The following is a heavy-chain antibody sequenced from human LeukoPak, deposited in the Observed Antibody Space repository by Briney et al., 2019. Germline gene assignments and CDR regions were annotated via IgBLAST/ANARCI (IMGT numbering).Heavy chain of an antibody. V-gene: IGHV3-30*02. Sequence: PGGSLRLSCAASGFTFSSYGMHWVRQAPGKGLEWVAFIRYDGSNKYYADSVKGGFTISRDNSKNTLYLQMNSLRAEDTAVYYCAKDPTYYYDSSGYWGQGTLVTVSS. CDR3: AKDPTYYYDSSGY. CDR1: GFTFSSYG. D-gene: IGHD3-22*01. CDR2: IRYDGSNK. J-gene: IGHJ4*02.